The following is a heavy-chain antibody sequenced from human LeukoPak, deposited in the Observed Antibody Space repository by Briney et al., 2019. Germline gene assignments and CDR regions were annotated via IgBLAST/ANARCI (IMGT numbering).Heavy chain of an antibody. Sequence: SETLSLTCAVYGGSFSGYYWSWIRQPPGKGLEWIGEINHSGSTNYNPSLKSRVTISVDTSKNQFSLKLSSVTAADTAVYYCARQGPYYYGSGSQGAFDIWGQGTMVTVSS. J-gene: IGHJ3*02. CDR2: INHSGST. CDR3: ARQGPYYYGSGSQGAFDI. V-gene: IGHV4-34*01. CDR1: GGSFSGYY. D-gene: IGHD3-10*01.